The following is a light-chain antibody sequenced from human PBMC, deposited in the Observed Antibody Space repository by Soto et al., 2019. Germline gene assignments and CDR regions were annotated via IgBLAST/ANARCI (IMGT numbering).Light chain of an antibody. V-gene: IGKV3-20*01. CDR3: QQFGSSPPW. CDR1: QSVSSNY. J-gene: IGKJ1*01. CDR2: RAS. Sequence: EIVLTQSPGTLSLSPGERATLSCRASQSVSSNYLAWYQQKPGQAPRLLIYRASSRATGIPDRFSGSGSGTDFTLTISRLEPEDFAVYYCQQFGSSPPWFGQGTKVEIK.